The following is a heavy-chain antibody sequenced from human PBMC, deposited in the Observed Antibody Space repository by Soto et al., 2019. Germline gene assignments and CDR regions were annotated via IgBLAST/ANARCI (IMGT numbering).Heavy chain of an antibody. CDR1: GFSFSSCV. J-gene: IGHJ6*02. V-gene: IGHV3-23*01. CDR2: ISGSGRYT. Sequence: ESGGDLVQPGGSLRLSCAASGFSFSSCVMSWVRQSPGKGLEWVSLISGSGRYTDYADSVKGRFTISRDNSKNTLYLQMNTLRAEDTAIYYCAKDPASERMQPDYGMDVWGQGATVTVSS. CDR3: AKDPASERMQPDYGMDV.